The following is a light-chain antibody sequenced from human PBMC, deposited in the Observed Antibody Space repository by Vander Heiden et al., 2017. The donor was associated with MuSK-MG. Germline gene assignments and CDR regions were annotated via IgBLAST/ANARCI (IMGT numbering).Light chain of an antibody. CDR1: QSVLYSSNNKNC. CDR2: WAS. Sequence: TVLTQTPASLAVSLGALATITCQSSQSVLYSSNNKNCLAWYQQKTGRHAKLLIYWASTRESRVPHRFSSRGSAKDFTLTISSPQADDVAVYYCQQYCGTRTFGQGTKLEIK. CDR3: QQYCGTRT. V-gene: IGKV4-1*01. J-gene: IGKJ2*02.